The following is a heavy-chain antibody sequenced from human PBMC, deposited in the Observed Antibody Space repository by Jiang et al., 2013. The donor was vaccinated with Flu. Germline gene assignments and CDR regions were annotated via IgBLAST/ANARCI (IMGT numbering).Heavy chain of an antibody. V-gene: IGHV5-51*01. D-gene: IGHD3-10*01. CDR1: GYSFSNFW. CDR3: ARSLYGSGSAFDY. J-gene: IGHJ4*02. CDR2: IYPDDSDI. Sequence: GAEVKKPGESLKISCKGSGYSFSNFWIGWVRQMPGKGLEWIGIIYPDDSDIRYIPSFQGQVTISVDKSISTAYLQWSSLKASDTAMYYCARSLYGSGSAFDYWGQGTLVTVSS.